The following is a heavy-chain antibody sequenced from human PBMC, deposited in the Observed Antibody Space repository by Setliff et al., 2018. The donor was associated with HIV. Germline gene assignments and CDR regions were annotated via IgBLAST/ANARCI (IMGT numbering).Heavy chain of an antibody. CDR1: GYSLPSYG. D-gene: IGHD3-10*01. Sequence: GESLKVSCKASGYSLPSYGFSWVRQAPGQGLEWVGWISTHNGDTSYAQKVQGRVTMTTDTLTMTTYMELTSLRSDDTAVYYCARYLGGNEFDVWGQGTKVTVSS. CDR2: ISTHNGDT. V-gene: IGHV1-18*01. J-gene: IGHJ3*01. CDR3: ARYLGGNEFDV.